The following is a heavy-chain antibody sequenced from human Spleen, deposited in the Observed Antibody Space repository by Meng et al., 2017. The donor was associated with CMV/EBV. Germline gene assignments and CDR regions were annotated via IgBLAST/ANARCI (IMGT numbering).Heavy chain of an antibody. J-gene: IGHJ4*02. CDR3: ARGIAVAGTAPFDY. CDR1: GFTFTGYY. V-gene: IGHV1-2*02. CDR2: INPNSGDT. Sequence: ASVKVSCKASGFTFTGYYIHWVRQAPGQGLEWMGWINPNSGDTMSAQRFQGRVTMTRDTSMSTAYMEVSRLRSDDTAVYYCARGIAVAGTAPFDYWGQGTLVTVSS. D-gene: IGHD6-19*01.